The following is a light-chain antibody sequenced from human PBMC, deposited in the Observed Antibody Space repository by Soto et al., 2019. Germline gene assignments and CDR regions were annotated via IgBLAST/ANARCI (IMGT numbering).Light chain of an antibody. CDR3: SSHGGSNPFEV. CDR2: EVS. V-gene: IGLV2-14*01. J-gene: IGLJ1*01. CDR1: SSDVGAYNF. Sequence: QSALTQPASVSGSPGQSITISCTGTSSDVGAYNFVSWYQQHPGKAPKLIIHEVSNRPSGVSNRFSGSKSGNTASLTISGLQAEDEADYYCSSHGGSNPFEVFGSGTKLTVL.